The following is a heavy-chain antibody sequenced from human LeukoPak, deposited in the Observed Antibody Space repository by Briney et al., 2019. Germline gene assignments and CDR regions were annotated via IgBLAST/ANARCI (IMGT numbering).Heavy chain of an antibody. CDR2: ISSSSSTI. V-gene: IGHV3-48*01. CDR1: GFTFSSYS. D-gene: IGHD3-10*01. Sequence: GGSLRLSCAASGFTFSSYSMNWVRQAPGKGLEWVSYISSSSSTIYYADSVKGRFTISRDNAKNSLYLQMNSLRAEDTAVYYCARDPNRLLWFGDRWFDPWGQGTLVTVSS. CDR3: ARDPNRLLWFGDRWFDP. J-gene: IGHJ5*02.